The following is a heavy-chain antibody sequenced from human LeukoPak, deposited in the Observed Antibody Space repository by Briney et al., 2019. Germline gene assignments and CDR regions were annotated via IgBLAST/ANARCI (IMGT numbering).Heavy chain of an antibody. CDR3: ARLHDYSDAFDI. D-gene: IGHD4-11*01. V-gene: IGHV1-8*03. Sequence: ASVKVSCKASGYTFTSYDINWVRQATGQGLEWMGWMNPNSGNTGYAQKFQGRVTITRNTSISTAYMELSSLRSEDTAVFYCARLHDYSDAFDIRGQGTMVTVSS. J-gene: IGHJ3*02. CDR2: MNPNSGNT. CDR1: GYTFTSYD.